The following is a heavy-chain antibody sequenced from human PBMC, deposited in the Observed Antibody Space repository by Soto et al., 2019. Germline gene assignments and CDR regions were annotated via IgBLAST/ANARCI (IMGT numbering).Heavy chain of an antibody. J-gene: IGHJ4*02. Sequence: GGSLRLSCAASGFTFSSYAMHWVRQAPGKGLEWVAVISYDGSNKYYADSVKGRFTISRDNSKNTLYLQMNSLRAEDTAVYYCARDVPATHYWGQGTLVTVSS. CDR3: ARDVPATHY. D-gene: IGHD2-2*01. CDR2: ISYDGSNK. V-gene: IGHV3-30-3*01. CDR1: GFTFSSYA.